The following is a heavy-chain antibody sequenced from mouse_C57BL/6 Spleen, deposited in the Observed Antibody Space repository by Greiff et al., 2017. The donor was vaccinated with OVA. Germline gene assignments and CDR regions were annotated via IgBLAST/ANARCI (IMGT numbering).Heavy chain of an antibody. D-gene: IGHD4-1*01. CDR3: AREALGFFDY. CDR1: GYSITSGYY. V-gene: IGHV3-6*01. J-gene: IGHJ2*01. Sequence: DVQLQESGPGLVKPSQSLSLTCSVTGYSITSGYYWNWIRQFPGNKLEWMGYISYDGSNNYNPSLKNRISITRDTSKNQFFLKLNSVTTEDTATYYCAREALGFFDYWGQGTTLTVSS. CDR2: ISYDGSN.